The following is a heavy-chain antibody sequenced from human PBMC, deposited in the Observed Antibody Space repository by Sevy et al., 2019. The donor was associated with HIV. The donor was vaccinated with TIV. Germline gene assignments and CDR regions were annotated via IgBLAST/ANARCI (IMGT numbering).Heavy chain of an antibody. D-gene: IGHD5-18*01. V-gene: IGHV1-46*01. Sequence: ASVKVSCKASGYTFTSYYMHWVRQAPGQGLEWMAIINPSGGSTSYAQKFQGRVTMTRDTSTSTVYMELSSLRSEDTAVYHYARGGRLPYYYYYYMDVWGKGTTVTVSS. CDR1: GYTFTSYY. CDR3: ARGGRLPYYYYYYMDV. CDR2: INPSGGST. J-gene: IGHJ6*03.